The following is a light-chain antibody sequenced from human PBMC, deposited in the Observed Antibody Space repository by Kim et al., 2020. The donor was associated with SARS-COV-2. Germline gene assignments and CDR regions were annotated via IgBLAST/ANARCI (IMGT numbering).Light chain of an antibody. CDR2: GAS. CDR1: QSVNSDY. J-gene: IGKJ2*01. CDR3: QLYGSSPLMYT. V-gene: IGKV3-20*01. Sequence: EIVLTQSPGTLSLSPGERATLSCRASQSVNSDYLAWYQQIPGQSPRLLIFGASSRATGIPDRFSGSGSGTDFTLAISRLEPEDFAVYYCQLYGSSPLMYTFGQGTKLEIK.